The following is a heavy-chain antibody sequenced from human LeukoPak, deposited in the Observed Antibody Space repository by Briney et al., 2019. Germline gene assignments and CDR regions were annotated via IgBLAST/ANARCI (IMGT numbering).Heavy chain of an antibody. V-gene: IGHV4-34*01. D-gene: IGHD6-25*01. J-gene: IGHJ4*02. Sequence: SETLSLTCAVYGGSFSGYYWSWIRQPPGKGLEWIGEINHSGSANYNPSLKSRVTISVDTSKNQFSLKLSSVTAADTAVYYCARGAAFDYWGQGTLVTVSS. CDR2: INHSGSA. CDR1: GGSFSGYY. CDR3: ARGAAFDY.